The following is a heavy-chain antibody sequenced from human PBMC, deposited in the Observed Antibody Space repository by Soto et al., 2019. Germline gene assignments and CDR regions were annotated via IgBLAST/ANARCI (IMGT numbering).Heavy chain of an antibody. D-gene: IGHD2-2*01. CDR1: GGTFNSYL. CDR2: IIPAFGTA. V-gene: IGHV1-69*06. J-gene: IGHJ4*02. Sequence: QVQLVQSGAEVKNPGSSVKVSCKPSGGTFNSYLIDWVRQAPGQGLEWMGGIIPAFGTAKYAQKFQGRVTITADKSTTTAYMELRTLTAEDTSVDYCARGLDQLPEGVYFDTWGLGTRVTVSS. CDR3: ARGLDQLPEGVYFDT.